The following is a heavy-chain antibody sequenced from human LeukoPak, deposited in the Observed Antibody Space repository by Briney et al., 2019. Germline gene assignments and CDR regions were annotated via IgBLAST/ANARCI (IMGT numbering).Heavy chain of an antibody. Sequence: GGSLRLSCAASGFTFSSYRMNWVRQAPGKGLEWVSYISTSSTTIYYADSVKGRSTISRDNAKNSLYLQMNSPRAEDTAVYYCASELAYYFDSWGQGTLVTVSS. D-gene: IGHD2-21*01. CDR3: ASELAYYFDS. CDR1: GFTFSSYR. CDR2: ISTSSTTI. J-gene: IGHJ4*02. V-gene: IGHV3-48*04.